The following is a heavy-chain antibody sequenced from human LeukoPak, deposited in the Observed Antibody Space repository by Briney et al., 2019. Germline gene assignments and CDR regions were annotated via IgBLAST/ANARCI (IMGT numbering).Heavy chain of an antibody. D-gene: IGHD4-11*01. CDR1: GFTFSSYA. V-gene: IGHV3-23*01. J-gene: IGHJ5*02. CDR3: AKDLTSSYGYSNYVALNWFDP. Sequence: GGSLRLSCAASGFTFSSYAMSWVRQAPGKGLEWVSAISGSGGSTYYADSVKGRFTISRDNSKNTLYLQMNSLRAEDTAVYYCAKDLTSSYGYSNYVALNWFDPWGQGTLVTVSS. CDR2: ISGSGGST.